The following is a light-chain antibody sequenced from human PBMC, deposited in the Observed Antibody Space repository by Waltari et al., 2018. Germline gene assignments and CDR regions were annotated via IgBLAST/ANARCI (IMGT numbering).Light chain of an antibody. J-gene: IGKJ2*01. CDR1: QSVGTY. CDR2: DAS. V-gene: IGKV3-11*01. CDR3: QQRSNWTPHT. Sequence: EIVLTQSPATLSLSPGGPATLPCRASQSVGTYLAWYQQKPGQAPRLLIYDASNRATGIPARFRGSGSGTDFTLTISSLEAEDFAVYYCQQRSNWTPHTFGQGARLEIK.